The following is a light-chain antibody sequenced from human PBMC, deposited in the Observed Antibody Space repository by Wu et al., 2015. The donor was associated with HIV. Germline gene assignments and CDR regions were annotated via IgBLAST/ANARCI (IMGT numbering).Light chain of an antibody. V-gene: IGKV3D-20*02. Sequence: EIVLTQSPATLPLSPGERATLSCRASQSISANYVAWYQLKSGQAPRLLIFGVSNRAAGVPPRFSGSGSGTDFTLTISRLEPEDFAFYYCQQYNNWPLTFGGGTKVEIK. CDR2: GVS. CDR1: QSISANY. CDR3: QQYNNWPLT. J-gene: IGKJ4*01.